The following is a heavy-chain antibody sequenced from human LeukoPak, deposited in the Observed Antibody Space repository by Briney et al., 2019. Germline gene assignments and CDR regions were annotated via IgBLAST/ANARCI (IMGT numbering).Heavy chain of an antibody. CDR1: GLTFSSYW. CDR2: MNIDGSEK. J-gene: IGHJ4*02. V-gene: IGHV3-7*01. Sequence: GGSLRLSCAASGLTFSSYWMGWVRQAPGKRLEWVANMNIDGSEKYYADSAKGRFTISRDNARNSVYLQMNSLRVEDTAVYYCARDPVEWELLLDYWGQGTLVTVSS. CDR3: ARDPVEWELLLDY. D-gene: IGHD1-26*01.